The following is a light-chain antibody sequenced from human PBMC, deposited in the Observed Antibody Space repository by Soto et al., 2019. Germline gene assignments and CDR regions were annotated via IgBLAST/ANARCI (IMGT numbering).Light chain of an antibody. CDR1: SSDVGGYNY. Sequence: QSVLTQPASVSGSPGQSITISCTGTSSDVGGYNYVSWYQQHPGKAPKLMIYEVSNRPSGVSNRFSGSKSGNTASQTISGLQAEDEADYYCASYTSSSSYVFGTGTKVTVL. J-gene: IGLJ1*01. CDR2: EVS. V-gene: IGLV2-14*01. CDR3: ASYTSSSSYV.